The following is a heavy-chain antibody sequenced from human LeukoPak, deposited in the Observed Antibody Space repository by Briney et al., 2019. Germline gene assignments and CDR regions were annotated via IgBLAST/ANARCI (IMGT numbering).Heavy chain of an antibody. J-gene: IGHJ3*02. CDR1: GFTFSNYW. CDR2: IKQDGSEA. CDR3: ARYITLIDYGGREKYNAFDM. V-gene: IGHV3-7*01. Sequence: GGSLRLSCAASGFTFSNYWMTWVRQAPGKGLEWVANIKQDGSEAYYLDSVKGRFTISRDNAKTSLFLQMNSLRAEDTAGYYCARYITLIDYGGREKYNAFDMWGQGTMANVS. D-gene: IGHD4/OR15-4a*01.